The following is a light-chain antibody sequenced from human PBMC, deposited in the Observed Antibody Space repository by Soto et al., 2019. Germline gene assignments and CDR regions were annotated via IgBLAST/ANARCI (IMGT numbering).Light chain of an antibody. CDR3: QQYHNWPPVT. J-gene: IGKJ5*01. CDR1: QSVSSN. Sequence: EIVMTQSPATLSVSPGERATLSCRASQSVSSNLAWYQQKPGQAPRLLIYGASTRATGIPARFSGSGSGTDFTITISSLQSEDFAVYFCQQYHNWPPVTFCQGTRLEIK. CDR2: GAS. V-gene: IGKV3-15*01.